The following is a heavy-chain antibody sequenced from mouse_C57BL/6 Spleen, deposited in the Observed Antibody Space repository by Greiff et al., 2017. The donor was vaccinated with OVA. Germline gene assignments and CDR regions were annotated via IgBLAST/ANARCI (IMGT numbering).Heavy chain of an antibody. CDR3: ARDGYFDY. J-gene: IGHJ2*01. CDR1: GYTFTSYT. CDR2: INPSSGYT. Sequence: QVQLKQSGAELARPGASVKMSCKASGYTFTSYTMHWVKQRPGQGLEWIGYINPSSGYTKYNQKFKDKATLTADKSSSTAYMQLSSLTSADSAVYYCARDGYFDYWGQGTTLTVSS. V-gene: IGHV1-4*01. D-gene: IGHD2-3*01.